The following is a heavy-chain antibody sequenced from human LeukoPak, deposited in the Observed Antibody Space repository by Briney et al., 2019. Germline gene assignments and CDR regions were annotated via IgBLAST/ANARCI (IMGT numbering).Heavy chain of an antibody. CDR2: ISSTGETS. J-gene: IGHJ4*02. CDR3: ARVMSGSGSKYFDY. D-gene: IGHD3-10*01. Sequence: PGGSLRLSCAASGFTFGSFPMHWVRQVPGKGLEYVSAISSTGETSYYANSVKDRFTISRDNSKNTLYLQMGSLRTEDMAVYYCARVMSGSGSKYFDYWGQGTLVTVSS. CDR1: GFTFGSFP. V-gene: IGHV3-64*01.